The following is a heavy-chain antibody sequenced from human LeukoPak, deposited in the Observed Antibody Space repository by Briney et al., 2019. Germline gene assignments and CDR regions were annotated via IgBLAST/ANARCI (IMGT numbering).Heavy chain of an antibody. CDR2: IYSGGST. CDR1: GFTVSSNY. V-gene: IGHV3-66*01. D-gene: IGHD6-13*01. CDR3: AKGGIAAVNAPDY. Sequence: GGSLRLSCAASGFTVSSNYMSWVRQAPGKGLEWVSVIYSGGSTYYADSVKGRFTISRDNSKNTLYLQMNSLRAEDTAVYYCAKGGIAAVNAPDYWGQGTLVTVSS. J-gene: IGHJ4*02.